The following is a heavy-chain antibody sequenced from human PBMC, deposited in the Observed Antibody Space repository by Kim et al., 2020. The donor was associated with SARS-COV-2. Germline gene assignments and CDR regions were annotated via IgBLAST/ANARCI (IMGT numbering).Heavy chain of an antibody. CDR3: AKDRKRGSSYWDYYYGMDV. Sequence: GGSLRLSCAASGFTFSSYGMHWVRQAPGKGLEWVAVISYDGSNEYYADSVKGRFTISRDNSKNTLYLQMNSLRAEDTAVYYCAKDRKRGSSYWDYYYGMDVWGQGTTVTVSS. V-gene: IGHV3-30*18. D-gene: IGHD6-6*01. CDR2: ISYDGSNE. CDR1: GFTFSSYG. J-gene: IGHJ6*02.